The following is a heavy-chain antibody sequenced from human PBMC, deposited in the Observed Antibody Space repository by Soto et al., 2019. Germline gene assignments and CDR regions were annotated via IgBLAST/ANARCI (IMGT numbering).Heavy chain of an antibody. CDR1: GFIFSSHW. CDR2: IKYDDSET. J-gene: IGHJ4*02. V-gene: IGHV3-7*05. CDR3: AAWSHSNWFDY. Sequence: EVQLVESGGGLVQPGGSLRLSCEGSGFIFSSHWMGWVRQSPVRGLEWVANIKYDDSETPYMDFAKGRFTISRDNAKNTLYLLMTSLRVEDTAVYYCAAWSHSNWFDYRGQGTLVTVSS. D-gene: IGHD6-13*01.